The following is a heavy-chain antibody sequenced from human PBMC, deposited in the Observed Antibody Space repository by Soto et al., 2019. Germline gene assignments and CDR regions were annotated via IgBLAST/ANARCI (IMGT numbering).Heavy chain of an antibody. CDR3: ASTYSSGWNGMDV. Sequence: GGSLRLSCAASGFTFISYGMHWGRQAPGKGLEWVAVIWYDGSNKYYADSVKGRFTISRDNSKNTLYLQMNSLRAEDTAVYYCASTYSSGWNGMDVWGQGTTVTVSS. CDR2: IWYDGSNK. J-gene: IGHJ6*02. V-gene: IGHV3-33*01. D-gene: IGHD6-19*01. CDR1: GFTFISYG.